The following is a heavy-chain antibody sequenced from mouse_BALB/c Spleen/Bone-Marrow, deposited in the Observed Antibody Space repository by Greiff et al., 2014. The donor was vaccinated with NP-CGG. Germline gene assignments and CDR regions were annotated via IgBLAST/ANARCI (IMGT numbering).Heavy chain of an antibody. Sequence: QVQLKESGPGLVAPSQSLSISCTVSGFSLTSYGVHWVRQPPGQGLEWLGAIWAGGSTNYNSALMSRLRINKDNSKRQVFLKMNSLQTDDTAMYYCAREGRGYYGSSGAAMDYWGQGTTVTVSS. CDR2: IWAGGST. J-gene: IGHJ4*01. V-gene: IGHV2-9*02. CDR1: GFSLTSYG. CDR3: AREGRGYYGSSGAAMDY. D-gene: IGHD1-1*01.